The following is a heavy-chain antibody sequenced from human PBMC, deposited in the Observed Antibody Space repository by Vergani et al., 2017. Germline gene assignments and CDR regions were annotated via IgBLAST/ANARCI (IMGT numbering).Heavy chain of an antibody. CDR3: ARDWAVAGIGDGNWFDP. J-gene: IGHJ5*02. CDR2: ISAYNGNT. V-gene: IGHV1-18*01. Sequence: QVQLVQSGAEVKKPGASVKVSCKASGYTFSTYGISWVRQAPGQGLEWMGWISAYNGNTNYPEKFQGRLTMTTDTSTRTAYMELRSLRSDDTAVYYCARDWAVAGIGDGNWFDPWGQGTLVTVSS. CDR1: GYTFSTYG. D-gene: IGHD6-19*01.